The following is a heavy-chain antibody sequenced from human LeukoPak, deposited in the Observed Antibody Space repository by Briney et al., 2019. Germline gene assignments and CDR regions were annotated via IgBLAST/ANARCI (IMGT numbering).Heavy chain of an antibody. J-gene: IGHJ5*02. CDR3: AKQGADWPAPLNWFDP. D-gene: IGHD3-9*01. CDR2: IRYDGSNK. Sequence: GGSLRLSCAASGFTFSSYGMHWVRQAPGKGLEWVAFIRYDGSNKYYADSVKGRFTISRDNSKNTLYLQMNSLRAEDTAVYYCAKQGADWPAPLNWFDPWGQGTLVTVSS. V-gene: IGHV3-30*02. CDR1: GFTFSSYG.